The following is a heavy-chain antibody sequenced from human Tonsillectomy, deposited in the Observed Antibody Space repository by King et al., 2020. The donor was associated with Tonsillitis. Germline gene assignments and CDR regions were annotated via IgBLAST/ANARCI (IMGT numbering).Heavy chain of an antibody. CDR3: ARDRVLGGSAHYYFGMDV. D-gene: IGHD3-16*01. Sequence: VQRVESGGGLVKPGGSLRLSCAASGFIFSDYYMSWIRQAPGKGLEWVSYISFIGSTIYYADSVKGRFTISRDNAKNSLYLQMNSLRAEDTAVYYCARDRVLGGSAHYYFGMDVWGQGTTVTVAS. CDR1: GFIFSDYY. CDR2: ISFIGSTI. V-gene: IGHV3-11*01. J-gene: IGHJ6*02.